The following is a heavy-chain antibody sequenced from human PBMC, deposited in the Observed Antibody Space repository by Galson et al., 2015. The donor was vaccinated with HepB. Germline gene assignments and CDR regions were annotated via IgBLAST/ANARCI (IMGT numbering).Heavy chain of an antibody. Sequence: SVKVSCKASGSTFTRYGISWARQAPGQGLEWMGWISTYTGNSKYAQKVRGRVTMTTDTATSTAYMELSSLRSDDTAVHYCGRGGGSGDYDYYYYMDVWGKGTTVTVSS. J-gene: IGHJ6*03. D-gene: IGHD6-19*01. CDR3: GRGGGSGDYDYYYYMDV. CDR2: ISTYTGNS. V-gene: IGHV1-18*01. CDR1: GSTFTRYG.